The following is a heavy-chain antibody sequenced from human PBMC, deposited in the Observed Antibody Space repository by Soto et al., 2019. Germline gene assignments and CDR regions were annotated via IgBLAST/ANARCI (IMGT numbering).Heavy chain of an antibody. CDR2: TYYRSKWYN. J-gene: IGHJ6*02. CDR1: GDSVSSNSAA. D-gene: IGHD6-19*01. V-gene: IGHV6-1*01. CDR3: ARGPWSIAVADYYYYGMDV. Sequence: SQTLSLTCDISGDSVSSNSAAWNWIRQSPSRGLEWLGRTYYRSKWYNDYAVSVKSRITINPDTSKNQFSLQLNSVTPEDTAVYYCARGPWSIAVADYYYYGMDVWGQGTTVTVSS.